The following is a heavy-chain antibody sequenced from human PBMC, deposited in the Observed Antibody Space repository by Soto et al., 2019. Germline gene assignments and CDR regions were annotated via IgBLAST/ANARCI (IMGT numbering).Heavy chain of an antibody. CDR1: GGSISSYY. J-gene: IGHJ4*02. V-gene: IGHV4-59*01. CDR3: ARDSGGKRDYFDY. D-gene: IGHD2-15*01. CDR2: IYYSGST. Sequence: SETLSLTCTVSGGSISSYYWTWIRQPPGKGLEWIGYIYYSGSTNYNPSLKSRVTISLDTSKDQFSLKLSSVTAADTAVYYCARDSGGKRDYFDYWGQGTLVTVSS.